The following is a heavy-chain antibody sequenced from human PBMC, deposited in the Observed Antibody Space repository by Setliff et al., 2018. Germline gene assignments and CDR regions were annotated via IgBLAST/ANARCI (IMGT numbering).Heavy chain of an antibody. CDR3: ARRTPPGTSYAFDI. Sequence: SGPTLVNPTPTLTLTCTFSAFSVTSTRGAVGWIRQPPGKDLEWLALLYWDDDKHYTPSLKSRLTITRDTSKNQVLLTMTTMDPVDTAMYYCARRTPPGTSYAFDIWGQGTMVTVSS. D-gene: IGHD2-15*01. V-gene: IGHV2-5*02. CDR1: AFSVTSTRGA. CDR2: LYWDDDK. J-gene: IGHJ3*02.